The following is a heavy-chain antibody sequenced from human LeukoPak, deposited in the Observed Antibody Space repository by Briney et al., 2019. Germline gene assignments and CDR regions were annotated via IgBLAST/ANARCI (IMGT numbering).Heavy chain of an antibody. CDR3: ARGAIVVIPAAAHFDY. V-gene: IGHV1-2*02. CDR1: GYTFTGYY. CDR2: INPNSGGT. J-gene: IGHJ4*02. Sequence: ASVKVSCKASGYTFTGYYMHWARQAPGQGLEWMGWINPNSGGTNYAQNFQGRVTMTRDTSISTAYMELSRLRSDDTAVYYCARGAIVVIPAAAHFDYWGQGTLVTVSS. D-gene: IGHD2-2*01.